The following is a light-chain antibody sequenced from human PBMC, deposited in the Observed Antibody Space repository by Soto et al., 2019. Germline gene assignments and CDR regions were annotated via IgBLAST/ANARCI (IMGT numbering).Light chain of an antibody. J-gene: IGKJ1*01. CDR1: QSVSSN. Sequence: EIVMTQSPATLSVSPEGRATLSCRASQSVSSNLAWYQQKPGQAPRLLIYGSSTRATGIPARFSGSGSGTEFTLTISSLQSEDFAVYFCQQNTNWPPWTFVQGTKVDTK. CDR2: GSS. CDR3: QQNTNWPPWT. V-gene: IGKV3-15*01.